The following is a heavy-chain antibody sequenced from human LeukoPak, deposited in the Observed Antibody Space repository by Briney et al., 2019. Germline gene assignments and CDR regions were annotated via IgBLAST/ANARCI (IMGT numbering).Heavy chain of an antibody. D-gene: IGHD6-25*01. V-gene: IGHV3-33*01. CDR3: SANFDF. CDR1: GFTFTNCG. Sequence: PGGSLRLSCEASGFTFTNCGMHWVRQAPGKGLEWVAVIWYDGSNQYYADSVKGRFTISRDNSKNTLYLQMNSLRAEDTAVYYCSANFDFWGQGTLVTVSS. CDR2: IWYDGSNQ. J-gene: IGHJ4*02.